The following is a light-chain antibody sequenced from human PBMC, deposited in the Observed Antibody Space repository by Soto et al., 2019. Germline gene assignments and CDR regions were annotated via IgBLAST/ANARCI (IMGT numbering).Light chain of an antibody. J-gene: IGKJ2*01. CDR3: QQYSNWKT. CDR2: DAS. V-gene: IGKV3-15*01. Sequence: EIVMTQSPATLSVSPGERVTLSCRASRTVGSKLAWYQQKPGQAPRLLISDASTRDTGIPARFSGSGSGTELTLTISSLQSEDFAVYYCQQYSNWKTFGQGTKLEIK. CDR1: RTVGSK.